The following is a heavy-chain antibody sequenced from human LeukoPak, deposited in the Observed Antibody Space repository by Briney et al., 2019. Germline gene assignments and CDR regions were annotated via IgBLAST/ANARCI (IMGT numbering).Heavy chain of an antibody. CDR1: GYTFTDYF. V-gene: IGHV1-2*02. Sequence: ASVKVSWKASGYTFTDYFVHWVRQAPGQGLEWMGWINPNSGGTNYAQRFQGRVTMTRDTSISTVYMELSRLTSDDTAVYYCARGDGSGRYCIEYWGQGTLVAVAS. CDR2: INPNSGGT. D-gene: IGHD3-10*01. J-gene: IGHJ4*02. CDR3: ARGDGSGRYCIEY.